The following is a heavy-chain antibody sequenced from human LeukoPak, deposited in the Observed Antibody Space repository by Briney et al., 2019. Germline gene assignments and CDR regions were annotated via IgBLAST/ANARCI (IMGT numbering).Heavy chain of an antibody. CDR1: GFTFSSYA. CDR3: ARDKGTRALDY. CDR2: IWSDGSNQ. Sequence: TGGSLRLSCAASGFTFSSYAMSWVRQAPGKGLEWVAMIWSDGSNQYYADSVKGRFTISRDNSKNTVYLQMDSLRAEDTAIYFCARDKGTRALDYWGQGVLVTVSS. D-gene: IGHD1-1*01. J-gene: IGHJ4*02. V-gene: IGHV3-33*08.